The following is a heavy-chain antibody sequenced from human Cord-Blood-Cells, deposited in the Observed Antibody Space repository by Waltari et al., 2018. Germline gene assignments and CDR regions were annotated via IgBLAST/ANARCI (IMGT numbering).Heavy chain of an antibody. CDR1: GGSFSGYY. Sequence: QVQLQQWGAGLLKPSETLYLTCAVYGGSFSGYYWRWLRQPPGKGLEWIGEINHSGSTNYNPSLKSRVTISVDTSKNQFSLKLSSVTAADTAVYYCARGGGSYYNWFDPWGQGTLVTVSS. D-gene: IGHD1-26*01. CDR3: ARGGGSYYNWFDP. J-gene: IGHJ5*02. CDR2: INHSGST. V-gene: IGHV4-34*01.